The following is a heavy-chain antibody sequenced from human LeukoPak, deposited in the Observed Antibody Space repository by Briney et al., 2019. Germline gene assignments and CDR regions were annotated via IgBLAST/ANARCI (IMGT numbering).Heavy chain of an antibody. J-gene: IGHJ4*02. V-gene: IGHV5-51*01. D-gene: IGHD3-10*01. CDR3: ARRRYGSGSPSPHFDY. CDR2: IYPGDSDT. Sequence: GESLKISCKGSEYSFTSYWIGWVRQMPGKGLEWMGIIYPGDSDTRYSPSFQGQVTISADKSISTAYLQWSSLKASDTAMYYCARRRYGSGSPSPHFDYWGQGTLVTVSS. CDR1: EYSFTSYW.